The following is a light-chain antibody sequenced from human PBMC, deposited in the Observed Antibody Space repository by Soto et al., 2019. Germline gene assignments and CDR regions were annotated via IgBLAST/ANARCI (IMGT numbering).Light chain of an antibody. CDR2: DVT. CDR1: TSDVGGYNY. J-gene: IGLJ2*01. V-gene: IGLV2-14*03. Sequence: QSALTQPASVSGYPGQSITISCSGITSDVGGYNYVSWYQQHPGKAPKLMIYDVTNRPSGVSNRFSGSKSGNTASLTISGLQAEDEADYYCSSYTSSSTPMVFGGGTKLTVL. CDR3: SSYTSSSTPMV.